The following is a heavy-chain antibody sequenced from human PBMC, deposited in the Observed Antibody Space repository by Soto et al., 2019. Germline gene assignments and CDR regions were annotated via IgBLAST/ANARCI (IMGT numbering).Heavy chain of an antibody. J-gene: IGHJ3*02. CDR3: ARLSIAARHDAFDI. CDR1: GYTFTGYY. Sequence: ASVKVPCKASGYTFTGYYMHWVRQAPGQGLEWMGWINPNSGGTNYAQKFQGWVTMTRDTSISTAYMELSRLRSDDTAVYYCARLSIAARHDAFDIWGQGTMVTVSS. V-gene: IGHV1-2*04. D-gene: IGHD6-6*01. CDR2: INPNSGGT.